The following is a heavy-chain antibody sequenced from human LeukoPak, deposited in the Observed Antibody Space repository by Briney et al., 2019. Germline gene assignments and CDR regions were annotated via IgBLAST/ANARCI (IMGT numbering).Heavy chain of an antibody. V-gene: IGHV4-61*02. Sequence: SETLSLTCTVSGGSISSGSYYWSWIRQPAGKGLEWIGRVYTSGSTNYNPSLKSRVTISVDTSKNQFSLKLSSVTAADTAVYYCATSYSSGWTYYYYGMDVWGQGTTVTAFS. CDR1: GGSISSGSYY. CDR2: VYTSGST. J-gene: IGHJ6*02. CDR3: ATSYSSGWTYYYYGMDV. D-gene: IGHD6-19*01.